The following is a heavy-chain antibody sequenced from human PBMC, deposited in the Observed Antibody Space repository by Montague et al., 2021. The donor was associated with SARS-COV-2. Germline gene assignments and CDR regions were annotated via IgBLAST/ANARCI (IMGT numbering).Heavy chain of an antibody. CDR1: GGSISSYY. Sequence: SETLSLTCTVSGGSISSYYWSWIRQPPGKGLEWIGYIYYSGSTNYNPSLKSRVTISVDTSKNQFSLKLSSVTAADTAVYYRASLNVPRDFWSGLQYYFDYWGQGTLVTVSS. V-gene: IGHV4-59*01. CDR3: ASLNVPRDFWSGLQYYFDY. J-gene: IGHJ4*02. D-gene: IGHD3-3*01. CDR2: IYYSGST.